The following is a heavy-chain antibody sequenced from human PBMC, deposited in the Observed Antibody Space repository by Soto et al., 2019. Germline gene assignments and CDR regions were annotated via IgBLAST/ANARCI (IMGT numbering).Heavy chain of an antibody. CDR3: AKTRYCSSTSCPYYYYYMDV. CDR2: ISGSGGST. V-gene: IGHV3-23*01. Sequence: EVQLLESGGGLVQPGGSLRLSCAASGFTFSSYAMSWVRQAPGKGLEWFSAISGSGGSTYYADSVKGRFTISRDNSKNTLYLQMNSLRAEDTAVYYCAKTRYCSSTSCPYYYYYMDVWGKGTTVTVSS. J-gene: IGHJ6*03. CDR1: GFTFSSYA. D-gene: IGHD2-2*01.